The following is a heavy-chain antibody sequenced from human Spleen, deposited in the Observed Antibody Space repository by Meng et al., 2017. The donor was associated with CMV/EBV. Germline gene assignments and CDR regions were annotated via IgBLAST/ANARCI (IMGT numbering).Heavy chain of an antibody. CDR3: ARIERRRILKYCGSDCSTTDY. D-gene: IGHD2-21*02. J-gene: IGHJ4*02. CDR2: ISRSGST. CDR1: SSSL. Sequence: SSSLWTCVRQVPGKGLEWIGEISRSGSTNCNPSLKSRVTISVDKFKNQFSLKLGSVTAADTAVYYCARIERRRILKYCGSDCSTTDYWGQGTLVTVSS. V-gene: IGHV4-4*02.